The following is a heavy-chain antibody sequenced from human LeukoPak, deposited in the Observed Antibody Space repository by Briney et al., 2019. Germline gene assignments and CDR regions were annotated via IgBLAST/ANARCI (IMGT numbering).Heavy chain of an antibody. V-gene: IGHV4-34*01. D-gene: IGHD4-17*01. J-gene: IGHJ4*02. Sequence: SEALSLTCAVYGGSFSGYYWSGIRPPPAKGLEWIGEINHSGVTNYNPSIKSRVTISVDTSKNQFSLKLSSVTAADTAVYYCARRPRRYGDYVGRFTDYWGQGTLVTVSS. CDR3: ARRPRRYGDYVGRFTDY. CDR1: GGSFSGYY. CDR2: INHSGVT.